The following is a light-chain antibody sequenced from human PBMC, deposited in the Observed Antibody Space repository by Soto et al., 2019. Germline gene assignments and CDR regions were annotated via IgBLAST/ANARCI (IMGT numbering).Light chain of an antibody. CDR3: QSYDSSLSVHYV. V-gene: IGLV1-40*01. CDR2: GNS. CDR1: SSNSGAGYD. Sequence: QSVRTQPPSVSGAPGQRVTISCTGSSSNSGAGYDVHWYQQLPGTAPKLLIYGNSNRPSGVPDRFSGSKSGTSASLDITGLQAEDEADYYCQSYDSSLSVHYVFGTGTKLTVL. J-gene: IGLJ1*01.